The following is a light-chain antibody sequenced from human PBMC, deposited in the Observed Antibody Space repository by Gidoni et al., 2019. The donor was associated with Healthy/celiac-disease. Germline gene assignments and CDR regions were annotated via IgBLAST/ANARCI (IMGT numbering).Light chain of an antibody. CDR3: SSYTSSSTWV. J-gene: IGLJ3*02. CDR2: EVS. V-gene: IGLV2-14*01. Sequence: QSALTQPASVSGSPGQSITNSCTVTSSDVGGYYYVSWYQQHPGNAPKLMIYEVSNRPSGVSNRFSGSKSGNTASLTISGLQAEDEADYYCSSYTSSSTWVFGGGTKLTVL. CDR1: SSDVGGYYY.